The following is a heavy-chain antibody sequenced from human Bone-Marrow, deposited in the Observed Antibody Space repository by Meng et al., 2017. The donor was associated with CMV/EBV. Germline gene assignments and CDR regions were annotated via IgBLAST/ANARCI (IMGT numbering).Heavy chain of an antibody. Sequence: GGSLRLSCAASGFTFSSYSMNWVRQAPGKGLEWVSSISSSSSYIYYADSVKGRFTISRDNAKNSLYLQMNSLRAEDTAVYYCARGLGSGIWYYGMDGWGQGTTVTVSS. V-gene: IGHV3-21*01. CDR1: GFTFSSYS. J-gene: IGHJ6*02. CDR3: ARGLGSGIWYYGMDG. CDR2: ISSSSSYI. D-gene: IGHD3-10*01.